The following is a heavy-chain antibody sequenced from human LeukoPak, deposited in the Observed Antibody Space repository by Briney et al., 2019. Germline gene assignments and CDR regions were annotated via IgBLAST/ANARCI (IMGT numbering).Heavy chain of an antibody. V-gene: IGHV3-23*05. D-gene: IGHD1-14*01. CDR2: ITTSGVII. J-gene: IGHJ4*02. Sequence: GGSLRLSCAASGFPFSTYVMNWVRQAPGKRLEWVSGITTSGVIIYYADSVKGRFTISRDNSKNTLYLQMTSLGGEDTAIYYCAKNRPRGSRPSYFDSWGRGTLVTVSS. CDR1: GFPFSTYV. CDR3: AKNRPRGSRPSYFDS.